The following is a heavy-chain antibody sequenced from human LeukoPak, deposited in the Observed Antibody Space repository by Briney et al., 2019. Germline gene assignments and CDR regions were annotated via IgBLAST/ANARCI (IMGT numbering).Heavy chain of an antibody. V-gene: IGHV3-30*03. D-gene: IGHD6-6*01. Sequence: GGSLRLSCAASGFTFSSYGMHWVRQAPGKGLEWVAVISYDGSNKYYADSVKGRFTISRDNSKNMLYLQMNSLRAEDTAVYYCARGSSEVDYWGQGTLVTVSS. J-gene: IGHJ4*02. CDR2: ISYDGSNK. CDR3: ARGSSEVDY. CDR1: GFTFSSYG.